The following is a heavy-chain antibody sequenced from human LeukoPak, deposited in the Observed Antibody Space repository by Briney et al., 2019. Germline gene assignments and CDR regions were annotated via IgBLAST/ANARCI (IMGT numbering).Heavy chain of an antibody. CDR3: ARDPCSSTSCYYMDV. J-gene: IGHJ6*03. D-gene: IGHD2-2*01. CDR1: GYTFTSYG. CDR2: ISAYNGNT. Sequence: ASVKVSCKASGYTFTSYGISWVRQAPGQGLEWMGWISAYNGNTNYAQKLQGRVTMTTDTSTSTAYMELRSLRSDDTAVYYCARDPCSSTSCYYMDVWGKGTTVTVSS. V-gene: IGHV1-18*01.